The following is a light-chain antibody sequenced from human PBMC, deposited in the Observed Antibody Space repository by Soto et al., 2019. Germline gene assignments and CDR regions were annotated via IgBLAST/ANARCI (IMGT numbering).Light chain of an antibody. V-gene: IGKV1-16*02. CDR1: QEISNH. Sequence: DIQMTQSPSSLSASVGDRVTITCRASQEISNHLAWFQQKPGKPPKSLLYDASSLQSGVPSKFRGRGSATDFTLTISSLQPEDFATYYCQQYHNYPVTFGGGTKVEIK. CDR3: QQYHNYPVT. CDR2: DAS. J-gene: IGKJ4*01.